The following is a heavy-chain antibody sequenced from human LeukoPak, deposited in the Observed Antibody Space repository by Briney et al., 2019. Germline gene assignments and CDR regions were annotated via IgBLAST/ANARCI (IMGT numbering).Heavy chain of an antibody. CDR1: GFTFSSYA. CDR2: ISGSGGST. V-gene: IGHV3-23*01. Sequence: GGSLRLSCAASGFTFSSYAMSWVRQAPGKGLEWVSAISGSGGSTYYADSVKGRFTISRDNSKNTLYLQMNSLGAEDTAVYYCAKKYYYGSWTKYYFDYWGQGTLVTVSS. J-gene: IGHJ4*02. D-gene: IGHD3-10*01. CDR3: AKKYYYGSWTKYYFDY.